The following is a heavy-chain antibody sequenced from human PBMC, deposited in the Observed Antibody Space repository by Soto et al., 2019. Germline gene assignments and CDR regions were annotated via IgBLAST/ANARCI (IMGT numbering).Heavy chain of an antibody. Sequence: GESLQISCAASGFTFSSYWMSWVRQAPGKGLEWVANIKQDGSEKYYLASGKGRFTISRDNAKNSLYLQMNSLRAEDTAVYYCARVGPAAAGTLSYYYMDVWGKGTTVTVSS. D-gene: IGHD6-13*01. CDR2: IKQDGSEK. V-gene: IGHV3-7*01. CDR1: GFTFSSYW. CDR3: ARVGPAAAGTLSYYYMDV. J-gene: IGHJ6*03.